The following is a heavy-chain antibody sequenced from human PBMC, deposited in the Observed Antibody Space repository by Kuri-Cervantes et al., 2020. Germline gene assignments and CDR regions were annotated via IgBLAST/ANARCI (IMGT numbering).Heavy chain of an antibody. CDR1: GFTFSSYT. D-gene: IGHD6-19*01. CDR2: ISGSGGST. V-gene: IGHV3-23*01. CDR3: AKAVKQWPDSYLDY. J-gene: IGHJ4*02. Sequence: ETLSLTCAATGFTFSSYTMGWVRQAPGKGLEWVSAISGSGGSTYYADSVKGLFTISRDNSKNTLYLQMNSLKAEGTAIYYCAKAVKQWPDSYLDYWGQGTLVTVSS.